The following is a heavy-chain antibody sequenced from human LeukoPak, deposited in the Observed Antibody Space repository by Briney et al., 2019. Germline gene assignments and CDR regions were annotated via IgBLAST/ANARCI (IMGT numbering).Heavy chain of an antibody. CDR2: INQDGSQK. CDR1: GFTFSSHW. J-gene: IGHJ4*02. V-gene: IGHV3-7*01. CDR3: ARGPWDSYGNYYFDY. Sequence: GGSLRLSCAASGFTFSSHWISWVRQAPGKGLEWVAHINQDGSQKYYVDSVEGRFAISRDNAKNSLFLQMSGLRAEDTAVYYCARGPWDSYGNYYFDYWGQGTLVTVSS. D-gene: IGHD5-18*01.